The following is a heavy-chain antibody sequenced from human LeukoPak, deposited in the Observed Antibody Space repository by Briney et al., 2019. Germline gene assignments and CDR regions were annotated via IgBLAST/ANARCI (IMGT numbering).Heavy chain of an antibody. D-gene: IGHD6-13*01. J-gene: IGHJ4*02. CDR1: GFTFSSYS. V-gene: IGHV3-21*01. Sequence: GGSLRLSCAASGFTFSSYSMNWVRQAPGKGLEWVSSISSSSSYIYYADSVKGRFTISRDNAKNSLYLQMNSLRAEDTAVYCCARDRSESGIAAAGDDYWGQGTLVTVSS. CDR3: ARDRSESGIAAAGDDY. CDR2: ISSSSSYI.